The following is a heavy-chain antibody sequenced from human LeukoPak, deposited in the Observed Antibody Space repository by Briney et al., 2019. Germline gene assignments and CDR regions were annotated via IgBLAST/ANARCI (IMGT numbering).Heavy chain of an antibody. CDR1: GYTFTSYG. V-gene: IGHV1-18*01. J-gene: IGHJ6*02. CDR2: ISAYNGNT. D-gene: IGHD6-19*01. CDR3: ARDTDQGIAVAGIKDYYYGMDV. Sequence: ASVKVSCKASGYTFTSYGISWVRQAPGQGLEWMGWISAYNGNTNYAQKLQGRVTMTTDTSTSTAYMELRSLRSDDTAVYYCARDTDQGIAVAGIKDYYYGMDVRGQGTTVTVSS.